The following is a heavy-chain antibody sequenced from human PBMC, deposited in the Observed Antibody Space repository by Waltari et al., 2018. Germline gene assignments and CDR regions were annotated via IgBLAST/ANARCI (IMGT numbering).Heavy chain of an antibody. CDR3: ASGGKIVVVPADY. V-gene: IGHV3-30*02. CDR2: IRYDGSDK. J-gene: IGHJ4*02. CDR1: GFSGRSYG. Sequence: QGQLVESGGGVVHPGGSLRLSCTASGFSGRSYGMHWVRQTPGKGLEWVAFIRYDGSDKYYADSVKGRFTISRDTSKNTLYLQMNSLRSEDTAVYYCASGGKIVVVPADYWGQGTLVTVSS. D-gene: IGHD2-2*01.